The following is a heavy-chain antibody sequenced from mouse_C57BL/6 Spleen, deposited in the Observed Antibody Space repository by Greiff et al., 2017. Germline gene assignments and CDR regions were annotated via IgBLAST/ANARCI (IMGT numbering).Heavy chain of an antibody. D-gene: IGHD3-2*02. CDR1: GYAFSSYW. J-gene: IGHJ2*01. CDR2: IYPGDGDT. CDR3: ARKGAAQATDY. Sequence: VQRVESGAELVKPGASVKISCKASGYAFSSYWMNWVKQRPGKGLEWIGQIYPGDGDTNYNGKFKGKATLTADKSSSTAYMQLSSLTSEDSAVYFCARKGAAQATDYWGQGTTLTVSS. V-gene: IGHV1-80*01.